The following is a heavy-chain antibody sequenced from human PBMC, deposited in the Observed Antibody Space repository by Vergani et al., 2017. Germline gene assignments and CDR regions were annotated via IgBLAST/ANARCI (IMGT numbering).Heavy chain of an antibody. Sequence: EVQLVESGGGLVQPGGSLRLSCAASGFTFSSYWMHWVRQAPGKGLVWVSRINSDGSSTSYADSVKGRFTISRDNAKNTLYLQMNSLRAEDTAVYYCATSRPPHRAYYYGSGSLTRDYWGQGTLVTVSS. V-gene: IGHV3-74*01. CDR1: GFTFSSYW. CDR2: INSDGSST. J-gene: IGHJ4*02. D-gene: IGHD3-10*01. CDR3: ATSRPPHRAYYYGSGSLTRDY.